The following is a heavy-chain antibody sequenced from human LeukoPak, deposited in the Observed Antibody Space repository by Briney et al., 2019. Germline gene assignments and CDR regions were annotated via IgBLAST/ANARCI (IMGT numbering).Heavy chain of an antibody. D-gene: IGHD5-12*01. CDR2: IGSSGSTI. V-gene: IGHV3-48*03. J-gene: IGHJ4*02. CDR3: AREDIVATIDCFDY. CDR1: GFTFSSYE. Sequence: GGSLRLSCAASGFTFSSYEMNWVRQAPGKGLEWVSYIGSSGSTIYYADSVKGRFTISRDNAKNSLYLQMNSLRAEDTAVYYCAREDIVATIDCFDYWGQGTLVTVSS.